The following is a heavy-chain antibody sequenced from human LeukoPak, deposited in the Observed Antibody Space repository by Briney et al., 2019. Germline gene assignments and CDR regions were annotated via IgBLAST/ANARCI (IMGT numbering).Heavy chain of an antibody. J-gene: IGHJ4*02. D-gene: IGHD3-22*01. CDR1: GFTFSSYA. Sequence: GGSLRLSCAASGFTFSSYAMSWVRQAPGKGLEWVSAISGSGGSTYYAGSVKGRFTISRDNSKNTLYLQMNSLRAEDTAVYSCAKDHSYYYASSGYYDYWGQGTLVTVSS. CDR3: AKDHSYYYASSGYYDY. V-gene: IGHV3-23*01. CDR2: ISGSGGST.